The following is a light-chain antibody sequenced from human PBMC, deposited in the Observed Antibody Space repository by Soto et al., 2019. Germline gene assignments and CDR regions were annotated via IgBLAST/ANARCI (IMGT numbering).Light chain of an antibody. CDR2: DAS. Sequence: DIVLTQSPGTLSLSPGERATLSCRASQSVSSYLAWYQQKPGQAPRLLIYDASNRATGIPARFSGSGSGTEFILTISSLQSEDFAFYYCQQYDDWPWTFGQGTKVDIK. CDR1: QSVSSY. V-gene: IGKV3D-15*01. CDR3: QQYDDWPWT. J-gene: IGKJ1*01.